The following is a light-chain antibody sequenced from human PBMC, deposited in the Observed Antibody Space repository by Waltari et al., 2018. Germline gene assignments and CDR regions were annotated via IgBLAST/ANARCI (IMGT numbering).Light chain of an antibody. CDR2: GI. CDR1: NNNIGTYG. V-gene: IGLV1-36*01. J-gene: IGLJ3*02. Sequence: QSALNQEASVSGTVGQKVTLSCTGNNNNIGTYGVGWYQPISHGPPKSVMFGISPPSGIPDRFSGSKSGTTASLTISGLQPEDEGDYFCSTWDHSLNGRVFGGGTRLTVL. CDR3: STWDHSLNGRV.